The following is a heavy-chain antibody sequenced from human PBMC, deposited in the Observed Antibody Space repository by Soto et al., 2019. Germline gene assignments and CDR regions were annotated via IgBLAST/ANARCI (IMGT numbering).Heavy chain of an antibody. D-gene: IGHD3-10*01. CDR3: ARGLILWYGELSRRVDHYYYMDV. CDR2: INESGST. V-gene: IGHV4-34*01. CDR1: GGSFSGEY. J-gene: IGHJ6*03. Sequence: QVQLQQWGAGLLKPSETLSLTCAVYGGSFSGEYWSWIRQPPGKGLEWIGEINESGSTKYNPSLKRRVTISVDTTKNQFSLKLSSVTAADKDVYYCARGLILWYGELSRRVDHYYYMDVWGKGTTVTVSS.